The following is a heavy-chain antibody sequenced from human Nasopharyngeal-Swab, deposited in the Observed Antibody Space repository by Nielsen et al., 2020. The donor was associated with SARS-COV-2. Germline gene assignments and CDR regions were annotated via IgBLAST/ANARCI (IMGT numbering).Heavy chain of an antibody. CDR1: GYTFTSHY. D-gene: IGHD3-3*01. J-gene: IGHJ6*02. CDR3: ARSYYDFWSGYLEYYYGMDV. Sequence: SVQVSCMGSGYTFTSHYMHWVRQAPGQGLEWMGIINPSGGGTTYAQKFQGRVTMTRDTSTSTVYMELSSLRSEDTAVYYCARSYYDFWSGYLEYYYGMDVWGQGTTVTVSS. CDR2: INPSGGGT. V-gene: IGHV1-46*01.